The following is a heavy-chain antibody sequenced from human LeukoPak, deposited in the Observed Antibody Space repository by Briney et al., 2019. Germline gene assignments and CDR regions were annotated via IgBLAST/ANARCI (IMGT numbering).Heavy chain of an antibody. CDR1: GFTFSDYY. V-gene: IGHV3-11*06. CDR3: ARASGGSSGWYG. J-gene: IGHJ4*02. CDR2: ISSSSSYT. Sequence: PGRSLRLSCAASGFTFSDYYMSWIRQAPGKGLEWVSYISSSSSYTNYADSVKGRFTISRDNAKNSLYLQMNSLRAEDTAVYYCARASGGSSGWYGWGQGTLVTVSS. D-gene: IGHD6-19*01.